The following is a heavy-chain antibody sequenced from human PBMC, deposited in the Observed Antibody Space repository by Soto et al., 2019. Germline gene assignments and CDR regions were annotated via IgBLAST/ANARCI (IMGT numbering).Heavy chain of an antibody. Sequence: ASVKVSCKASGYTFTGYYMHWVRQAPGQGLEWMGWINPNSGGTNYAQKFQGWVTMTRDTSISTAYMELSRLRSDDTAVYYCARGRDIAAAGTTAFDIWGQGTMVTVSS. CDR2: INPNSGGT. J-gene: IGHJ3*02. CDR1: GYTFTGYY. V-gene: IGHV1-2*04. CDR3: ARGRDIAAAGTTAFDI. D-gene: IGHD6-13*01.